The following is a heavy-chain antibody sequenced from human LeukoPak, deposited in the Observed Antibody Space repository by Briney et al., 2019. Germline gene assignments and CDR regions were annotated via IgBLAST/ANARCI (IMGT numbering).Heavy chain of an antibody. Sequence: ASVKVSCKASGYTFTGYYMHWVRQAPGQGLEWMGWINPNSGGTNYAQKFQGRVTMTRDTSISTAYMELSSLRSEDMAVYYCARSDYPFEYCSGGSCYLNWFDPWGQGTLVTVSS. CDR2: INPNSGGT. D-gene: IGHD2-15*01. J-gene: IGHJ5*02. V-gene: IGHV1-2*02. CDR3: ARSDYPFEYCSGGSCYLNWFDP. CDR1: GYTFTGYY.